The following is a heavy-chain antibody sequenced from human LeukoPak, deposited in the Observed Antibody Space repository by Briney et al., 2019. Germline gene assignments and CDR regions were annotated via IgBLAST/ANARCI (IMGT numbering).Heavy chain of an antibody. CDR2: IYYSGST. J-gene: IGHJ3*01. CDR3: ARGRTSLNV. Sequence: SETLSLTCTVSGGSISSYYWSWIRQPPGKGLEWIGYIYYSGSTNYSPSLKSRVTISVDTSKNQFSLKLNSVTAADTAMYYCARGRTSLNVWGQGTVVTVSS. D-gene: IGHD2/OR15-2a*01. CDR1: GGSISSYY. V-gene: IGHV4-59*01.